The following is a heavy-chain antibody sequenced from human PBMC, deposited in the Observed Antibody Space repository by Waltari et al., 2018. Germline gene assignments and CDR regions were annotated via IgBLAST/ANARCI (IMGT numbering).Heavy chain of an antibody. CDR2: IYHSGGT. Sequence: QVQLQESGPGLVKPSETLSLTCTVSGYSIRSGYYCGWIRPPPGTGLEWIGSIYHSGGTYYNPSLKSRVTISVDTSKNQCSLKLSSVTAADTAVYYCARDTHGIVATIWGYYGMDVWGQGTTVTVSS. D-gene: IGHD5-12*01. V-gene: IGHV4-38-2*02. CDR1: GYSIRSGYY. J-gene: IGHJ6*02. CDR3: ARDTHGIVATIWGYYGMDV.